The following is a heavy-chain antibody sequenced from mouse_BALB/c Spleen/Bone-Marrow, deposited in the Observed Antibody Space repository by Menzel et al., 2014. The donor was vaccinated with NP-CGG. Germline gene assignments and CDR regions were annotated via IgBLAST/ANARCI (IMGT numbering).Heavy chain of an antibody. D-gene: IGHD1-1*01. CDR3: ARPDYYGYLNY. J-gene: IGHJ2*01. CDR2: ISPDSRTI. V-gene: IGHV4-1*02. CDR1: GLDFSRYW. Sequence: DVQLQESGGGLVQPGGSLKLSCAASGLDFSRYWMSWVRQAPGKGLEWIGEISPDSRTINYSPSLKDKFIISRDNAKNTLSLRLNKVRSEDTALYYCARPDYYGYLNYWGQGTTLTVSS.